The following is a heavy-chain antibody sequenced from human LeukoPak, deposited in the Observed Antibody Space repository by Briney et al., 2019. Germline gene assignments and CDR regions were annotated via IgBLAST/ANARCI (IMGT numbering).Heavy chain of an antibody. CDR1: GGSFSGYY. D-gene: IGHD6-13*01. V-gene: IGHV4-34*01. J-gene: IGHJ3*02. CDR2: INRGGST. CDR3: ASSSSSWEPDAFDI. Sequence: SETLSLTCAVYGGSFSGYYWSWIRQPPGKGLEWIGEINRGGSTNYNPSLKSRVTISVDTSKSQFSLKLSSVTAADTAVYYCASSSSSWEPDAFDIWGQGTMVTVSS.